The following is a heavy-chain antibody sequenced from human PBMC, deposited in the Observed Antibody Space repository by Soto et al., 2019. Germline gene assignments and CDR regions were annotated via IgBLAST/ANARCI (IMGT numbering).Heavy chain of an antibody. Sequence: QTLSLTCAISWDSVASHTPAWNCIRSSPSRGLEWLGRTYYRSNWRHDYAVSVKSRITVNPDTSKNHFSLQLNSVTPDDTDVYYCERGVAGTGFDLWGQGTLVTVSS. V-gene: IGHV6-1*01. CDR3: ERGVAGTGFDL. D-gene: IGHD6-19*01. CDR2: TYYRSNWRH. J-gene: IGHJ4*02. CDR1: WDSVASHTPA.